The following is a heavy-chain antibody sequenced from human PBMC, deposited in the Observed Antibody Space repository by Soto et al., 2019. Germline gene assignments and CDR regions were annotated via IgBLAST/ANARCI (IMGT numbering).Heavy chain of an antibody. D-gene: IGHD3-9*01. V-gene: IGHV1-18*01. CDR2: IGTFNGNT. CDR1: GYTFTSYG. Sequence: QVQLVQSGAEVKTPGASVKVSCKTSGYTFTSYGLSWVRQAPGQGLEWMGWIGTFNGNTNYAQKFQDRVTMTTDTPASTAYMELRSLRSADTAVYYSARGFTFWLSTFYFDYWGQGTLVTVSS. CDR3: ARGFTFWLSTFYFDY. J-gene: IGHJ4*02.